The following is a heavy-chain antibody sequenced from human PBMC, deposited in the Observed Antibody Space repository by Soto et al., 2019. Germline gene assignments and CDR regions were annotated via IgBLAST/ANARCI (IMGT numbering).Heavy chain of an antibody. CDR2: IIPIFGTA. CDR1: GGTFSSYA. V-gene: IGHV1-69*01. Sequence: QVQLVQSGAEVQKPGSSVKVSCKASGGTFSSYAISWVRQAPGQGLEWMGGIIPIFGTANYAQKFQGRVTITADESTSTAYMELSSLRAEDTAVYYCARGSDTIFGVVMGAFDIWGQGTMVTVSS. D-gene: IGHD3-3*01. CDR3: ARGSDTIFGVVMGAFDI. J-gene: IGHJ3*02.